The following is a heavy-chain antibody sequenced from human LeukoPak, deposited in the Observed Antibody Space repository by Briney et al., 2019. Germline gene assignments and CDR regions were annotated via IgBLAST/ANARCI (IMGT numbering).Heavy chain of an antibody. CDR1: GYTFTSYY. D-gene: IGHD3-3*01. CDR2: INPSGGST. J-gene: IGHJ6*03. Sequence: WASVKVSCKASGYTFTSYYMHWVRQAPGQGLEWMGIINPSGGSTSYAQKFQGRVTMTTDTSTSTAYMELRSLRSDDTAVYYCARAGYYDFWSGENYYYYYMDVWGKGTTVTVSS. V-gene: IGHV1-46*01. CDR3: ARAGYYDFWSGENYYYYYMDV.